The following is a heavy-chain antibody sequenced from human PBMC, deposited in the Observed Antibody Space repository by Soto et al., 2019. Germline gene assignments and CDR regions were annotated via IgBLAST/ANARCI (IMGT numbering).Heavy chain of an antibody. Sequence: ASVKVSCKASGYTFTSYAMHWVRQAPGQRLEWMGWINAGNGNTKYSQKFQGRVTITRDTSASTAYMELSSLRSEDTAVYYCARDAQYQLLLVYWGQGTLVTVSS. D-gene: IGHD2-2*01. CDR2: INAGNGNT. CDR3: ARDAQYQLLLVY. J-gene: IGHJ4*02. CDR1: GYTFTSYA. V-gene: IGHV1-3*01.